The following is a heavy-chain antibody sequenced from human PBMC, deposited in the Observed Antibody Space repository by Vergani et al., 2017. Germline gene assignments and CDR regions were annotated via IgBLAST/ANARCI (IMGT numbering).Heavy chain of an antibody. Sequence: QLQLQESGPGLVKPSETLSLTCTVSGGSISSGDYYWSWIRQPPGKGLEWIGYIYYSGSTYYNPSLKSRVTISVDTSKNQFSLKLSSVTAADTAVYYCARDRETGDYWYFDLWGRGTLVTVSS. V-gene: IGHV4-30-4*01. D-gene: IGHD7-27*01. CDR2: IYYSGST. J-gene: IGHJ2*01. CDR1: GGSISSGDYY. CDR3: ARDRETGDYWYFDL.